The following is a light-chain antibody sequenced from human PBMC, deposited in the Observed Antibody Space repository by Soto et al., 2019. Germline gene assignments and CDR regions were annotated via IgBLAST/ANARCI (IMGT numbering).Light chain of an antibody. CDR2: DTT. J-gene: IGLJ1*01. CDR1: TGAVTNGHY. Sequence: QAVVTQEPSLTASPGVTVTLTCGSSTGAVTNGHYPYWFQQKPGQAPRTLIYDTTNRHSWTPARFSGSLLGGKAALTLSGAQPEDEAEYYCLLSYNAPYVFGTATKVTV. CDR3: LLSYNAPYV. V-gene: IGLV7-46*01.